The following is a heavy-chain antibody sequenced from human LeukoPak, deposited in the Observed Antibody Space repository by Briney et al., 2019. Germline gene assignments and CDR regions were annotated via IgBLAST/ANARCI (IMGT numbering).Heavy chain of an antibody. V-gene: IGHV4-34*01. J-gene: IGHJ3*02. CDR1: GGSFSGYY. Sequence: NPSETLSLTCAVYGGSFSGYYWSWIRQPPGKGLEWIGEINHSGSTNYNPSLKSRVTISVDTSKNQFSLKLSSVTAEDTAVYYCARSNTTVGAFDIWGQGTMVTISS. CDR3: ARSNTTVGAFDI. D-gene: IGHD4-23*01. CDR2: INHSGST.